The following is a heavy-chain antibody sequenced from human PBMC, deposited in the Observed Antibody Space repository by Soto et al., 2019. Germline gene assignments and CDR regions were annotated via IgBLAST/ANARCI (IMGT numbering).Heavy chain of an antibody. CDR2: ISSSGSTI. J-gene: IGHJ4*02. CDR1: GFTFSDYY. D-gene: IGHD6-19*01. V-gene: IGHV3-11*01. Sequence: PGGSLRLSCAASGFTFSDYYMSWIRQAPGKGLEWVSYISSSGSTIYYADSVKGRFTISRDNAKNSLYLQMNSLRAEDTAVYYCARSIPKQWLAYHFDYWGQGTLVTVSS. CDR3: ARSIPKQWLAYHFDY.